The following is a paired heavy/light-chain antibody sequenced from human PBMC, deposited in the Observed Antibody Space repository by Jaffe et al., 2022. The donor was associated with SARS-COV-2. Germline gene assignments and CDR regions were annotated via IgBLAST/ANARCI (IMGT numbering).Heavy chain of an antibody. CDR3: ARATAINYYGLAHAFDV. CDR1: GGSIRSSSYY. J-gene: IGHJ3*01. D-gene: IGHD3-10*01. V-gene: IGHV4-39*01. CDR2: VYYTENS. Sequence: QVQLQESGPGLVKPSETLSLTCTVSGGSIRSSSYYWGWIRQPPGKGLEWLATVYYTENSYYSPSLKSRVTISVDTSKNQFSLRLTSVTAADTAVFYCARATAINYYGLAHAFDVWGHGTMVTVSS.
Light chain of an antibody. J-gene: IGKJ4*01. CDR2: GAS. CDR3: QQYGDLPGPT. CDR1: QSFSSSY. V-gene: IGKV3-20*01. Sequence: ELVLTQSPGTLSLSPGEGATLSCRASQSFSSSYLAWYQQKPGQAPRLLIYGASSRATDIPDRFSGSGSGTDFTLTISRLEPEDFAVYYCQQYGDLPGPTFGGGTKVEIK.